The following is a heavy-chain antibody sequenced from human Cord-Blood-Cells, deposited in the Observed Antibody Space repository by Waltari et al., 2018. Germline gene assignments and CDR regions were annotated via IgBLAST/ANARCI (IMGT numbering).Heavy chain of an antibody. Sequence: QVQLQQWGAGLLKPSETLSLTCAVYGGSFSGYYWSAILQPPGKGLEWSGEINHSGSTNYNPSLKSRVTISVDTSKNQFSLKLSSVTAADTAVYYCAREGSYGSGSYFDYWGQGTLVTVSS. J-gene: IGHJ4*02. V-gene: IGHV4-34*01. CDR2: INHSGST. CDR3: AREGSYGSGSYFDY. D-gene: IGHD3-10*01. CDR1: GGSFSGYY.